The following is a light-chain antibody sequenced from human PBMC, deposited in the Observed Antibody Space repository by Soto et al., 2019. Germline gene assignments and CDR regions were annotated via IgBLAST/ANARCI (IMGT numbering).Light chain of an antibody. V-gene: IGKV3D-20*01. CDR2: DAS. J-gene: IGKJ1*01. CDR3: QQYGSSPKWT. CDR1: QSVRSS. Sequence: EIGVNQSPATASGSPGEKATLVGVASQSVRSSLAWYQQKPGQAPRLFIYDASNRATGIPARFSGSGSGTDFTLTISRLEPEDFAVYYCQQYGSSPKWTFGQGTKVDIK.